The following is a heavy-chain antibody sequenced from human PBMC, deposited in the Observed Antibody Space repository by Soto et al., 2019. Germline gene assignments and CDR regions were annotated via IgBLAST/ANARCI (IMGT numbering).Heavy chain of an antibody. D-gene: IGHD3-10*01. CDR1: GFSLTTSGVG. CDR3: AHQQEQLLYDY. V-gene: IGHV2-5*02. J-gene: IGHJ4*02. Sequence: VSGPTLVNPTQTLTLTCTFSGFSLTTSGVGVGWIRQPPGKALEWLALIYWDDDKRYSPFLKNRLTLTKDTSKNQVVLTMTNMDPVDTATYYCAHQQEQLLYDYWGQGTLVTVSS. CDR2: IYWDDDK.